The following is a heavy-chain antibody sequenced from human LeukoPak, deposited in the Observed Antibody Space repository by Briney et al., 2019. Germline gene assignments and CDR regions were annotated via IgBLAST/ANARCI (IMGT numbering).Heavy chain of an antibody. Sequence: GASVKVSCKASGYTFNGFYLRWVRQAPGQGLEWMGWINPNSGGTNYAQKFQGRVTMTRDTSISTAYMELSRLRSDDTAVYYCARWMATVTTPDYWGQGTLVTVLS. CDR2: INPNSGGT. V-gene: IGHV1-2*02. J-gene: IGHJ4*02. CDR3: ARWMATVTTPDY. D-gene: IGHD4-11*01. CDR1: GYTFNGFY.